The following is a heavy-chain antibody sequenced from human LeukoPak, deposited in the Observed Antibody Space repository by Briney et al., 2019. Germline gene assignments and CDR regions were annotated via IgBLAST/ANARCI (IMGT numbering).Heavy chain of an antibody. CDR2: ISASGDTT. V-gene: IGHV3-23*01. CDR1: GFTLSNSA. D-gene: IGHD2-2*01. Sequence: GGSLRLSCAASGFTLSNSAMTWVRQSPGKGLEWVSDISASGDTTHYADSVKGRFTISRDNSKHTLYLQMNSLRAEDTAVYYCARDRFVAVPSPAGFGYYYYYMDVWGKGTTVTVSS. J-gene: IGHJ6*03. CDR3: ARDRFVAVPSPAGFGYYYYYMDV.